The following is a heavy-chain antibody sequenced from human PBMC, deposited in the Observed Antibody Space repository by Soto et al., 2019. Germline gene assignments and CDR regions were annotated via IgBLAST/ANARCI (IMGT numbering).Heavy chain of an antibody. CDR3: AKDLGSRSYHFDAFDI. Sequence: AGGSLRLSCAASGFTFSNYGMHWVRQAPGKGLEWVAVISYDGSNKYYADSVKGRFTISRDNSKNTLYLQMNSLRAEVTAVYYCAKDLGSRSYHFDAFDIWGQGTMVTVTS. V-gene: IGHV3-30*18. D-gene: IGHD1-26*01. CDR2: ISYDGSNK. CDR1: GFTFSNYG. J-gene: IGHJ3*02.